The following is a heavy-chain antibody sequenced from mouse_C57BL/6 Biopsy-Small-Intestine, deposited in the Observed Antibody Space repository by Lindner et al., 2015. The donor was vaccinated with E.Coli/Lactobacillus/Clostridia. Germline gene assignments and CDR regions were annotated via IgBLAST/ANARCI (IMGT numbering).Heavy chain of an antibody. CDR1: GYTFHKYF. J-gene: IGHJ4*01. Sequence: SVKVSCKTSGYTFHKYFMHWVRQAPGQGLEWIGIINPGSGVPIYAQNFQDRVTLTRDSSTATVYLDLTSLTSADTAFYYCAIRVPKVVQDYWGQGTLVTVSS. V-gene: IGHV1S26*01. D-gene: IGHD1-3*01. CDR3: AIRVPKVVQDY. CDR2: INPGSGVP.